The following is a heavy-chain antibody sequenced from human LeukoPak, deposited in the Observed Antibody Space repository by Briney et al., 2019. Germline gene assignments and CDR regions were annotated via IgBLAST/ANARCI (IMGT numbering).Heavy chain of an antibody. Sequence: PGGSLRLSCAASGFTFSSYAMSWVRQAPGKGLEWVSAISGSGGSTYYADSVKGRSTISRDNSKNTLYLQMNSLRAEDTAVYYCAKEMSTIVVVPAAIDYWGQGTLVTVSS. V-gene: IGHV3-23*01. D-gene: IGHD2-2*01. CDR1: GFTFSSYA. CDR3: AKEMSTIVVVPAAIDY. CDR2: ISGSGGST. J-gene: IGHJ4*02.